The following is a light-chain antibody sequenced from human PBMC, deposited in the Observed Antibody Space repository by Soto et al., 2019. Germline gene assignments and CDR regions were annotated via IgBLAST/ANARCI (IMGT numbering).Light chain of an antibody. CDR2: GSS. J-gene: IGKJ2*01. V-gene: IGKV1-6*01. Sequence: IQMTQSPSARSASVGDRVTITCRASQGIRDYLGWYQQKPGEAPKALIYGSSNLQSGVPSRFSASGSGTDFTLTISSLQPEDFATYYCLQDYNYPHTFGQGTKVDI. CDR3: LQDYNYPHT. CDR1: QGIRDY.